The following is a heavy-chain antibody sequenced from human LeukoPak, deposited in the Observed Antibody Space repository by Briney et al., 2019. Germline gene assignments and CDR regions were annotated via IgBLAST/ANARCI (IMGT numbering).Heavy chain of an antibody. D-gene: IGHD6-13*01. CDR2: ISGSGGST. V-gene: IGHV3-23*01. J-gene: IGHJ4*02. Sequence: GGPLRLSCAASGFTFSSYAMSWVRQAPGKGLEWVSAISGSGGSTYYADSVKGRFTISRDNSKNTLYLQMNSLRAEDTAVYYCAKDLYSSSWYYFDYWGQGTLVTVSS. CDR1: GFTFSSYA. CDR3: AKDLYSSSWYYFDY.